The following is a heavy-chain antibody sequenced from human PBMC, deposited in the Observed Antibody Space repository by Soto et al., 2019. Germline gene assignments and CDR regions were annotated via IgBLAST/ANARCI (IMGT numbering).Heavy chain of an antibody. V-gene: IGHV3-30*18. D-gene: IGHD3-10*01. J-gene: IGHJ4*02. CDR1: GFTFSSYA. CDR3: AKEADAYGSGRYYFDY. CDR2: ISYDGSNK. Sequence: PGGSLRLSCAASGFTFSSYAITWVRQAPGKGLEWVAVISYDGSNKYYADSVKGRFTISRDNSKNTLYLQMNSLRAEDTAVYYCAKEADAYGSGRYYFDYWGQGTLVTVSS.